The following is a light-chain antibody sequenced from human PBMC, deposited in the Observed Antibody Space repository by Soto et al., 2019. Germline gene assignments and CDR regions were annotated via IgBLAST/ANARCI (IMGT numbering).Light chain of an antibody. V-gene: IGLV2-11*01. CDR2: DVS. CDR3: SSYAGPYTNVI. J-gene: IGLJ2*01. CDR1: SRNVGGYNS. Sequence: QSALTQPRSVSGSPGQSVTISCTGTSRNVGGYNSVSWFQQHPGKAPKLTIYDVSQRPSGLPDRLSGSNSGNTASLTISGLQAEDEADYYCSSYAGPYTNVIFGGETKVTVL.